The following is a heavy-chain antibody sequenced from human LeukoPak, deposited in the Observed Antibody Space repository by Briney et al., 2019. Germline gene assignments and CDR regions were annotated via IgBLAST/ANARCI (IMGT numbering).Heavy chain of an antibody. J-gene: IGHJ4*02. CDR2: INHSGST. V-gene: IGHV4-34*01. CDR1: GGSFSGYY. Sequence: SETLSLTCAVYGGSFSGYYWSWIRRPPGKGLEWIGEINHSGSTNYNPSLKSRVTISVDTSKNQFSLKLSSVTAADMAVYYCARANTAMVRRTFGYWGQGTLVTVSS. D-gene: IGHD5-18*01. CDR3: ARANTAMVRRTFGY.